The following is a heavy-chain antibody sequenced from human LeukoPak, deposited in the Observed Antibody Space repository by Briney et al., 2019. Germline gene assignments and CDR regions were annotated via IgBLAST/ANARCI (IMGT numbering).Heavy chain of an antibody. CDR3: ARRPDTAAAGIDY. CDR2: TYYSGST. D-gene: IGHD6-13*01. V-gene: IGHV4-39*01. J-gene: IGHJ4*02. Sequence: SETLSPTCTVSGGSISSSSYYWGWIRQSPGKGLEWIGSTYYSGSTYYNPSLKSRVSISGDTSKNQFSLKLSSVTVADTAVYYCARRPDTAAAGIDYWGRGTLVTVSS. CDR1: GGSISSSSYY.